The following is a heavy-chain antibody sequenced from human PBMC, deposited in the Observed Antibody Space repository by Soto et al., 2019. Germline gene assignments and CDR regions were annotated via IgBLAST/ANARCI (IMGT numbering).Heavy chain of an antibody. D-gene: IGHD6-13*01. V-gene: IGHV3-23*01. CDR3: ARRGPGTYFDY. CDR1: GFTFSSYA. CDR2: ISGSGDST. Sequence: HPGGSLRLSCAASGFTFSSYAMRWVRQAPGKGLEWVSAISGSGDSTYYADSVKGRFTISRDNSKNTLYLQMNSLRAEDTAVYYCARRGPGTYFDYWGQGTLVTVSS. J-gene: IGHJ4*02.